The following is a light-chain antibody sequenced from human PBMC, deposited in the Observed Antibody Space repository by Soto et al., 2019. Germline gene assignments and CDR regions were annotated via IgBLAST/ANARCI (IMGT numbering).Light chain of an antibody. Sequence: EIVLTQSPGTLSLSPGERATLSCRASQSVSSSYLAWYQQKPGQAPRLLIYGASSRATGIPDRFSGSGSGTDFTLTSSSLELEDFAVYYCQQYDSSPVTFGQGTKVEIK. CDR2: GAS. CDR3: QQYDSSPVT. V-gene: IGKV3-20*01. J-gene: IGKJ1*01. CDR1: QSVSSSY.